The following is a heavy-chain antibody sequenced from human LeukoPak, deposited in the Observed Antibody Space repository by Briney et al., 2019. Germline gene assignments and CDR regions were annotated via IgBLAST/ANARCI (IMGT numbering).Heavy chain of an antibody. J-gene: IGHJ4*02. CDR3: ARRRWLTYCSSTSCPAYFDY. CDR1: GYTFTSYG. D-gene: IGHD2-2*01. Sequence: ASVKVSCKASGYTFTSYGISWVRQAPGQGLERMGWISPYNGNTNYAQKLQGGVTMTTETSTSTACMELRSLRSDDTAVYYCARRRWLTYCSSTSCPAYFDYWGQGTLVTVSS. CDR2: ISPYNGNT. V-gene: IGHV1-18*01.